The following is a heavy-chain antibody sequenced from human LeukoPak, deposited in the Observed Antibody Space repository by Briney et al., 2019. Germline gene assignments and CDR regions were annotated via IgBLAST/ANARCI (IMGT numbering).Heavy chain of an antibody. CDR1: GYTFTDYY. Sequence: ASVNVSCKASGYTFTDYYMHWVRQAPGQGLEWMGWINPNSGGTNYAQKFQGRITMTRDTSINTAYMELTRLRSDDTAVYYCARMLAPATAIHGRLAVHLPYWGQGTLVTVSS. CDR2: INPNSGGT. CDR3: ARMLAPATAIHGRLAVHLPY. D-gene: IGHD2-2*02. V-gene: IGHV1-2*02. J-gene: IGHJ4*02.